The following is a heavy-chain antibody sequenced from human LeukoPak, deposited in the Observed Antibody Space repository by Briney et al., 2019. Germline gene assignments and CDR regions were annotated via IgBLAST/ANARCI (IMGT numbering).Heavy chain of an antibody. CDR1: GFTFSSYA. D-gene: IGHD6-13*01. Sequence: PGGSLRLSCAASGFTFSSYAMHWVRQAPGKGLEWVAVISYDGSNKYYADSVKGRFTISRDNSKNTLYLQMYSLRAEDTAVYYCAREVAAAVYYYYGMDVWGQGTTVTVSS. CDR2: ISYDGSNK. V-gene: IGHV3-30-3*01. J-gene: IGHJ6*02. CDR3: AREVAAAVYYYYGMDV.